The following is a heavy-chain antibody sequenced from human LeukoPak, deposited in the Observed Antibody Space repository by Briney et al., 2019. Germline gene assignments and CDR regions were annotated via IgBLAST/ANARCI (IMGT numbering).Heavy chain of an antibody. V-gene: IGHV4-34*01. D-gene: IGHD5-18*01. CDR2: INHCGST. J-gene: IGHJ4*02. CDR1: GGSFSGYY. CDR3: ASRIQLWLGSRFGYHFDY. Sequence: SETLSLTCAVYGGSFSGYYWSWIRQPPGKGLEWIGEINHCGSTNYNPSLKSRVTISVDTSKNQFSLKLSSVTAADTAVYYCASRIQLWLGSRFGYHFDYWGQGTLVTVSS.